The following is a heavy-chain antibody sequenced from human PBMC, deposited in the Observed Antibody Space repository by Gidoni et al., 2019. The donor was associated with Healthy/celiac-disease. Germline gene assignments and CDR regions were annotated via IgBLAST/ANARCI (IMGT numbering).Heavy chain of an antibody. V-gene: IGHV4-39*01. CDR3: ANVGIAARPDSDY. CDR1: GGSISSSSYY. D-gene: IGHD6-6*01. CDR2: IYYSGST. J-gene: IGHJ4*02. Sequence: QLQLQESGPGLVKPSETLSLTCTVSGGSISSSSYYWGWIRQPPGKGLEWIGSIYYSGSTYYNPSLKSRVTISVDTSKNQFSLKLSSVTAADTAVYYCANVGIAARPDSDYWGQGTLVTVSS.